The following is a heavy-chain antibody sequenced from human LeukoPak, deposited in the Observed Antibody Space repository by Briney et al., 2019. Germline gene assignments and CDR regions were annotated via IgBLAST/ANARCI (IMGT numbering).Heavy chain of an antibody. Sequence: PGGSLRLSCAASGFTFSSYGMHWVRQAPGKGLEWVAAIWYDGDNKYYADSVKGRFTISRDNSKNTLYLQMNSLRAEDTAVYYCARDGLAAAGQYYCYGMDVWGQGTTVTVSS. CDR2: IWYDGDNK. D-gene: IGHD6-13*01. J-gene: IGHJ6*02. CDR1: GFTFSSYG. CDR3: ARDGLAAAGQYYCYGMDV. V-gene: IGHV3-33*01.